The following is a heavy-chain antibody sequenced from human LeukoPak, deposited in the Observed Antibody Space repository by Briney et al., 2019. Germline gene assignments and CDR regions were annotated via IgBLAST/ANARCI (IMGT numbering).Heavy chain of an antibody. CDR2: INEDGSQK. CDR3: ARDGGWHRFDY. CDR1: GFTFRSPW. Sequence: PGGSLRLSCVESGFTFRSPWMAWLRQAPEKGLEWVANINEDGSQKYYLGSVTGRFTIFRDNAKNSLYLQMNSLSAEDTAMYYCARDGGWHRFDYWGQGTLVIVSS. V-gene: IGHV3-7*03. D-gene: IGHD6-19*01. J-gene: IGHJ4*02.